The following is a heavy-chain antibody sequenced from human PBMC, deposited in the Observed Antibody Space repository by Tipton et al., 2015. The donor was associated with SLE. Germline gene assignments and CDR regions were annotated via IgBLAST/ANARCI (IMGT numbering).Heavy chain of an antibody. Sequence: QLVQSGAEVKKPGASVKVCCKASGYTLSSYVIHWVRQAPGQRLEWMGWINGADGNTKSSQKFQDRVTITRDTSASTAYMELSSLTSEDTAVYHCARGYCSGGVCDIDDGFDIWGQGTLVTVSS. CDR3: ARGYCSGGVCDIDDGFDI. D-gene: IGHD2-8*02. CDR2: INGADGNT. CDR1: GYTLSSYV. V-gene: IGHV1-3*01. J-gene: IGHJ3*02.